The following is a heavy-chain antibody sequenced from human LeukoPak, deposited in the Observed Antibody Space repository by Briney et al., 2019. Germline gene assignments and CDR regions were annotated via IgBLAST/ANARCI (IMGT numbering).Heavy chain of an antibody. D-gene: IGHD6-13*01. CDR1: GYTFTTDG. V-gene: IGHV1-18*01. J-gene: IGHJ4*02. Sequence: ASVRVSCKASGYTFTTDGISWVRQAPGQGLEWMGWISSYNGKTIYAQRLQGRVTMTTDTSTSTAYMELRSPRSDDTAVYYCARDRGRGIATSDYYFDYWGQGTLVTVSS. CDR3: ARDRGRGIATSDYYFDY. CDR2: ISSYNGKT.